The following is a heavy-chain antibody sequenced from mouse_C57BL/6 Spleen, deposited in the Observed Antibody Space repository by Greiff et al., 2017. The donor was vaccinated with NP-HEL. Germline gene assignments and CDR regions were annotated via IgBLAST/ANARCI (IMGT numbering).Heavy chain of an antibody. CDR1: GFNIKNTY. J-gene: IGHJ4*01. D-gene: IGHD1-1*01. CDR3: ARGLSYGSSYDAMDY. Sequence: VQLKESVAELVRPGASVKLSCTASGFNIKNTYMHWVKQRPEQGLEWIGRIDPANGNTKYDPKFQGKATITADTSSNTAYLQLSSLTSEDTAIYYCARGLSYGSSYDAMDYWGQGTSVTVSS. V-gene: IGHV14-3*01. CDR2: IDPANGNT.